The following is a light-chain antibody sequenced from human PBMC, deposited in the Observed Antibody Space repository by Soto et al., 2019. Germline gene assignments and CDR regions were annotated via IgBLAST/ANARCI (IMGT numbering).Light chain of an antibody. CDR3: QQRSRWPWT. Sequence: EIVLTQSPATLSSSPGERATLSCRASQHIWSYLAWYQQKPGQAPRLLMYDASKRAPGIPARFSGSGSGTDFTLTISRLEREDFAVCYCQQRSRWPWTFGQGTKVDIK. J-gene: IGKJ1*01. CDR1: QHIWSY. CDR2: DAS. V-gene: IGKV3-11*01.